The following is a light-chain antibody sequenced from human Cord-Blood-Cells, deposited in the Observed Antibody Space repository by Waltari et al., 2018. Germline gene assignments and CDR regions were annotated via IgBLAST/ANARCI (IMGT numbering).Light chain of an antibody. V-gene: IGKV3-11*01. CDR1: QSVSSY. CDR3: QQRSNWPPLT. Sequence: EIVLTQSPATLSLSPGERATLSCRASQSVSSYLAWYQQKPGQAPRLLIYDASNRATGSPARFSGRWSGTDFTLTISSLEPEEFAVYYCQQRSNWPPLTFGGGTKVEIK. J-gene: IGKJ4*01. CDR2: DAS.